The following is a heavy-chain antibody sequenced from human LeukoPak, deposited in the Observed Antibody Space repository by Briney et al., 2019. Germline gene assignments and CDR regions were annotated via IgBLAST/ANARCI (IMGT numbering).Heavy chain of an antibody. CDR3: ARGRRRCSGGSCYPNWYFDL. CDR1: GYTFTSYD. CDR2: MNPNSGNT. Sequence: ASVKVSCKASGYTFTSYDINWVRQATGQGLEWMGWMNPNSGNTGYAQKFQGRVTMTRNTSISTAYMELSSLRSEDTAVYYWARGRRRCSGGSCYPNWYFDLWGRGTLVTVSS. V-gene: IGHV1-8*01. D-gene: IGHD2-15*01. J-gene: IGHJ2*01.